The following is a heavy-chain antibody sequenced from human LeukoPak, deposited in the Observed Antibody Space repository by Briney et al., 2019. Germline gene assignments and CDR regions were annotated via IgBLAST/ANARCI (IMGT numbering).Heavy chain of an antibody. CDR1: GFTVSSNY. CDR3: ARDRYSSGWSETKGGNYYYMDV. J-gene: IGHJ6*03. V-gene: IGHV3-53*01. CDR2: IYSGGST. D-gene: IGHD6-19*01. Sequence: GGSLRLSCAASGFTVSSNYMSWVRQAPGKGLEWVSVIYSGGSTNYADSVKGRFTISRDKSKNTLYLQMNSLRAEDTAVYYCARDRYSSGWSETKGGNYYYMDVWGKGTTVTISS.